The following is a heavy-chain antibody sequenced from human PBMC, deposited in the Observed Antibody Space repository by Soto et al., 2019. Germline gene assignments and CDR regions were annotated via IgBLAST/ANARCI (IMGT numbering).Heavy chain of an antibody. Sequence: GGSLRLSCAASGFTFSSYSMNWVRQAPGKGLEWVSSISSSSSYIYYADSVKGRFTISRDNAKNSLYLQMNSLRAEDTAVYYCARVHRRVVPAAKEYYFDYWGQGTLVTVSS. CDR1: GFTFSSYS. V-gene: IGHV3-21*01. D-gene: IGHD2-2*01. CDR2: ISSSSSYI. CDR3: ARVHRRVVPAAKEYYFDY. J-gene: IGHJ4*02.